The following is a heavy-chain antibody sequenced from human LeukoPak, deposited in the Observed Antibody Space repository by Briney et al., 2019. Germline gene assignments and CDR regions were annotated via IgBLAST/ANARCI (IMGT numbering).Heavy chain of an antibody. CDR2: IYSGGST. J-gene: IGHJ4*02. Sequence: GGSLRLSCAASGLTVSSNYMSWVRQAPGKGLEWVSVIYSGGSTYYADSVKGRFTISRDNSKNTLYLQMNSLRAEDTAVYYCARLFAYDYYYDSSGYQRLDYWGQGTLVTVSS. CDR3: ARLFAYDYYYDSSGYQRLDY. D-gene: IGHD3-22*01. CDR1: GLTVSSNY. V-gene: IGHV3-66*02.